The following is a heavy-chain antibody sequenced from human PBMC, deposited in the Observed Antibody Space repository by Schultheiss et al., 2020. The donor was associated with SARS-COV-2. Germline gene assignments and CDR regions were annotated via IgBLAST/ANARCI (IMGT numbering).Heavy chain of an antibody. CDR1: GFTFSSYG. Sequence: GESLKISCAASGFTFSSYGMHWVRQAPGKGLEWVAVISYDGSNKYYADSVKGRFSISRDNSKNSLYLQMNSLRAEDTAVYYCARVAMTTVTELDYWGQGTLVTVSS. CDR3: ARVAMTTVTELDY. CDR2: ISYDGSNK. V-gene: IGHV3-30*03. D-gene: IGHD4-17*01. J-gene: IGHJ4*02.